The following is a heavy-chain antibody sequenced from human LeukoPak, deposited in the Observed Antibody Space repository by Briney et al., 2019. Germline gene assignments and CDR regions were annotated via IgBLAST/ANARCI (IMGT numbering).Heavy chain of an antibody. CDR2: ISHTGTT. D-gene: IGHD6-6*01. V-gene: IGHV4-39*01. CDR3: ATREHHVLRTPGDY. Sequence: SETLSLTCTVSGVSITISDYYWGWIRLPPGTGLEWIGTISHTGTTYYNPSLQSRVTISVDKSKNQFSLKLSSVTAADTAVYYCATREHHVLRTPGDYWGQGTLVTVSS. CDR1: GVSITISDYY. J-gene: IGHJ4*02.